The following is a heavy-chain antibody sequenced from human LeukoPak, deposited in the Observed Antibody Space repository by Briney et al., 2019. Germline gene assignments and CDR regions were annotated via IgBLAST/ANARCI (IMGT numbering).Heavy chain of an antibody. V-gene: IGHV5-51*01. J-gene: IGHJ4*02. CDR1: GYSFNNYW. D-gene: IGHD2-21*02. CDR2: IFPGDSDT. CDR3: ASLAYCGGDCYPYYFDY. Sequence: GESLKISCKGSGYSFNNYWIGWVRQMPGKGLEWMGVIFPGDSDTRYSPSFQGQVTISADKSISTAYLQWSSLKASDTAMYYCASLAYCGGDCYPYYFDYWGQGTLVTVSS.